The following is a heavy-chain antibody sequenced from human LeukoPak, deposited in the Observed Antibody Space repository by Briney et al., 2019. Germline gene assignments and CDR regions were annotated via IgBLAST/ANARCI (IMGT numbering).Heavy chain of an antibody. D-gene: IGHD3-10*02. CDR2: INHSGST. CDR3: AREGLLRSGRNFDY. J-gene: IGHJ4*02. Sequence: SETLSLTCAVYGGSFSGYYWSWIRQPPGKGLEWMGEINHSGSTNYNPSLKSRVTISVDTSKNQFSLKLSSVTAADTAVYYCAREGLLRSGRNFDYWGQGTLVTVSS. V-gene: IGHV4-34*01. CDR1: GGSFSGYY.